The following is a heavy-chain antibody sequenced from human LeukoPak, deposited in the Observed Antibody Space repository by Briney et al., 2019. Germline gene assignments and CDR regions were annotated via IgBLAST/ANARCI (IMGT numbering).Heavy chain of an antibody. CDR3: ARVSYYDSSGNRGAFDY. CDR2: INHSGST. D-gene: IGHD3-22*01. J-gene: IGHJ4*02. V-gene: IGHV4-34*01. Sequence: SETLSLTCAVYGGSFSGYYWSWIRQPPGKGLEWIGEINHSGSTNYNPSLKSRVTISVDTSKNQFSLKLSSVTAADTAVYHCARVSYYDSSGNRGAFDYWGQGTLVTVSS. CDR1: GGSFSGYY.